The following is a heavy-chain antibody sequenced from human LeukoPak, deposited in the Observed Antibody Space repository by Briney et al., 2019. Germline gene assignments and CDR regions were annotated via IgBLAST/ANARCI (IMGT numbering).Heavy chain of an antibody. CDR1: GFTFSSYA. D-gene: IGHD3-22*01. CDR3: AKDSTYYYDSSGYYYDWFDP. Sequence: GGSLRLSCAASGFTFSSYAMSWVRQAPGKGLEWVSAISGSGGITYYADSVKGRFTISRDNCKNTLYLHINSLRAEHTAVYYCAKDSTYYYDSSGYYYDWFDPWGQGTLVTVSS. J-gene: IGHJ5*02. CDR2: ISGSGGIT. V-gene: IGHV3-23*01.